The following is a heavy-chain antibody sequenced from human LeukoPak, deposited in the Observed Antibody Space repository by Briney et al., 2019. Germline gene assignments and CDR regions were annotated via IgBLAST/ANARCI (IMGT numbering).Heavy chain of an antibody. J-gene: IGHJ4*02. CDR3: ARDGDSSTFDY. Sequence: PGGSLRLSCAGSGFTFSSYSMNWVRQAPGKGLEWVSSISSSSSYIYYADSVKGRFTISRDNAKNSLFLQMNSLRAEDAAVYYCARDGDSSTFDYWGQGTLVTVSS. D-gene: IGHD6-13*01. CDR1: GFTFSSYS. V-gene: IGHV3-21*01. CDR2: ISSSSSYI.